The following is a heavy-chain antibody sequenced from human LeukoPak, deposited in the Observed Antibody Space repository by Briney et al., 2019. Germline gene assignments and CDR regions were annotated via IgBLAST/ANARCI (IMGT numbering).Heavy chain of an antibody. J-gene: IGHJ6*03. CDR1: GYTFINHD. CDR3: ARDYVVGATTRGTYYYMDV. V-gene: IGHV1-8*03. D-gene: IGHD1-26*01. CDR2: MNSNSGNI. Sequence: ASVKVSCKGYGYTFINHDIDWVRQAAGQGLEWMGWMNSNSGNIGYAQKFQGRVTFTRDTSISTAYMELYSLTSDDTAVYYCARDYVVGATTRGTYYYMDVWGKGTTVTVSS.